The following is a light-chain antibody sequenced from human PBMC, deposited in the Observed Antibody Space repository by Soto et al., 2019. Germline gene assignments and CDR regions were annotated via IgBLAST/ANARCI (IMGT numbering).Light chain of an antibody. CDR1: KLGDKY. CDR2: QDN. CDR3: QAWDSSTVV. J-gene: IGLJ2*01. V-gene: IGLV3-1*01. Sequence: SYELTQPPSVSVSPGQTASITCSGDKLGDKYACWYQQRPGQSPVLVIYQDNKRPSRIPERFSGSNSGNTATLTISGTQAIDEAVYYCQAWDSSTVVFGGGTKLTVL.